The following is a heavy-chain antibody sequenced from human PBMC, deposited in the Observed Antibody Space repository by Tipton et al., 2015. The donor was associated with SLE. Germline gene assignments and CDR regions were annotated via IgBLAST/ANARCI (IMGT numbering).Heavy chain of an antibody. CDR1: GGSISSHY. CDR3: ARGQEAFDI. J-gene: IGHJ3*02. V-gene: IGHV4-59*11. Sequence: TLSLTCTVSGGSISSHYWSWIRQPPGKGLEWIGYIYYSGSTNYNPSLKSRVTMSVDTSKNQFSLKVSSVTAADTAVYYCARGQEAFDIWGQGTMVTVSS. CDR2: IYYSGST.